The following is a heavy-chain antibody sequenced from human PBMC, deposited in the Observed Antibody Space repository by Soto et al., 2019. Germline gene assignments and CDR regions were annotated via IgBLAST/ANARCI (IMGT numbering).Heavy chain of an antibody. CDR3: ARGSPTRVTTYDDCYMDV. CDR1: GYTFTSYD. Sequence: QVQLVQSGAEVKKPGATVQVSCKASGYTFTSYDINWVRQATGQGLEWMGWMNHNSGNTRYAKKFQGRVTMTRNTYISTDYMDLSSLGSEDTAVYCCARGSPTRVTTYDDCYMDVWGKGTTVTVSS. V-gene: IGHV1-8*01. CDR2: MNHNSGNT. D-gene: IGHD4-17*01. J-gene: IGHJ6*03.